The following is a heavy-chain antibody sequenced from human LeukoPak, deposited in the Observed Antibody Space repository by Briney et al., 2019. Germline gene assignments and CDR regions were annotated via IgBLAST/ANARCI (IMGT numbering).Heavy chain of an antibody. CDR3: AKAYYSDSSGFSS. CDR2: ISGSGDGT. Sequence: GGSLRLSCAASGFTFSGYVMSWVRQAPGKGLDWVSAISGSGDGTYYADSVKGRFTISRDNSKNTLFLQMNSLRAEDTAVYYCAKAYYSDSSGFSSWGQGTLVTVSS. CDR1: GFTFSGYV. V-gene: IGHV3-23*01. D-gene: IGHD3-22*01. J-gene: IGHJ1*01.